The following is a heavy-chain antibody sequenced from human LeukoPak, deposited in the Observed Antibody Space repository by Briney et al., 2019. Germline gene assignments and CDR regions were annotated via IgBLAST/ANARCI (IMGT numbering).Heavy chain of an antibody. D-gene: IGHD2-2*01. Sequence: GGSLRLSCAASGLTLSNYDMNWVRQAPGKGLEWVSSISTSSRYIYYKDSVRGRFTTSRDDAKNSLYLEMNSLRAEDTAVYYCARADCSSSTCYLRRSWFDPWGQGTLVTVSS. CDR3: ARADCSSSTCYLRRSWFDP. CDR1: GLTLSNYD. CDR2: ISTSSRYI. V-gene: IGHV3-21*01. J-gene: IGHJ5*02.